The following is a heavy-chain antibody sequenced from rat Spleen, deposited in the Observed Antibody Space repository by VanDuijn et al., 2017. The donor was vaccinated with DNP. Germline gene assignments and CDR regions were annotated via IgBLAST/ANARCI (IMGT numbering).Heavy chain of an antibody. D-gene: IGHD1-4*01. J-gene: IGHJ2*01. CDR3: ARHVLPLRVWDY. CDR1: GFSLRDYY. Sequence: EVQLVESGGGLVQPGRSLKLSCSASGFSLRDYYMAWVRQTPTKGLEWVAYISSDGGSAYYGNSVKARFTISRDVAKSTLYLEMNSLRSEDMATYYCARHVLPLRVWDYWGQGVMVTVSS. V-gene: IGHV5-22*01. CDR2: ISSDGGSA.